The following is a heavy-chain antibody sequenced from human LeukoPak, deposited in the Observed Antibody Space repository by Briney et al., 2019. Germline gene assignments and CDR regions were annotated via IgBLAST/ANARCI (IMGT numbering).Heavy chain of an antibody. CDR2: ISSSSSYI. Sequence: GGSLRLSCAASGFTFSSYWMSWVRQAPGKGLEWVSSISSSSSYIYHADSVKGRFTISRDNAKNSLYLQMNSLRAEDTAVYYCAREGGLQLWGFGYWGQGTLVTVSS. V-gene: IGHV3-21*01. CDR1: GFTFSSYW. D-gene: IGHD5-18*01. CDR3: AREGGLQLWGFGY. J-gene: IGHJ4*02.